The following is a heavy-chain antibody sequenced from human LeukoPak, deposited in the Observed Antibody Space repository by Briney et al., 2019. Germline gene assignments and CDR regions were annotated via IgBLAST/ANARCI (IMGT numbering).Heavy chain of an antibody. J-gene: IGHJ3*02. V-gene: IGHV3-23*01. CDR1: GFTFSSFA. D-gene: IGHD3-22*01. Sequence: GGSLRLSCAASGFTFSSFAMSWVRQAPGKGLGWVSAISGRGGSTYYADSVKGRFTISRDNSKNTLYLKMNSLRAEDTAVYYCAKDQRITMIVVVHRVRPFDIWGQGTMVTVSS. CDR2: ISGRGGST. CDR3: AKDQRITMIVVVHRVRPFDI.